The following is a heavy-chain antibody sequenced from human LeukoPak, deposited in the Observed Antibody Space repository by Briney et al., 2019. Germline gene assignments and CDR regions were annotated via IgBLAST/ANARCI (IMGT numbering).Heavy chain of an antibody. D-gene: IGHD3-22*01. Sequence: ASVKVSCKASGYTFTSYGISWVRQAPGQGLEWMGIINPSGGSTSYAQKFQGRVTMTRDTSISTAYMELSRLRSDDTAVYYCARSDLYYYDSSAIWGQGTMVTVSS. V-gene: IGHV1-46*01. J-gene: IGHJ3*02. CDR3: ARSDLYYYDSSAI. CDR1: GYTFTSYG. CDR2: INPSGGST.